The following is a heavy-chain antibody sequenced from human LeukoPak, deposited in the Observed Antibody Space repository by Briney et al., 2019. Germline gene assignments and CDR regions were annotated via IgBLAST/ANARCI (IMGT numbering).Heavy chain of an antibody. CDR2: IIPIFGTA. CDR1: GGTFSSYA. J-gene: IGHJ4*02. D-gene: IGHD6-19*01. CDR3: ANLSVAGRGYYFDY. Sequence: SVKVSCKASGGTFSSYAISWVRQAPGQGLEWMGGIIPIFGTANCAQKFQGRVTITADESTSTAYMELSSLRSEDTAVYYCANLSVAGRGYYFDYWGQGTLVTVSS. V-gene: IGHV1-69*13.